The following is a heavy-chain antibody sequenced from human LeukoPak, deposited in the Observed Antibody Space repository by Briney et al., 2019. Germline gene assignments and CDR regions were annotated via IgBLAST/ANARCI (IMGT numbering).Heavy chain of an antibody. Sequence: GGSLRLSRATSGFTFSAYWMSWVRQAPGKGLEWVANIKQDGSDKYYVDSVKGRFTISRDNAKNSLYLQMNSLRAEDTAVYYCARKTVVGSYFDYWGQGTPVTVSS. CDR3: ARKTVVGSYFDY. CDR2: IKQDGSDK. CDR1: GFTFSAYW. J-gene: IGHJ4*02. D-gene: IGHD4-23*01. V-gene: IGHV3-7*03.